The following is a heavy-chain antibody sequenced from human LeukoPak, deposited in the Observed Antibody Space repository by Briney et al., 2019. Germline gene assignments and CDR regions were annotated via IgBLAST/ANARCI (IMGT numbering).Heavy chain of an antibody. CDR1: GYTFTGCY. Sequence: ASVKVSCKASGYTFTGCYMHWVRQAPGQGLEWMGWINPNSGGTNYAQKFQGRVTMTRDTSISTAYMELSRLRSDDTAVYYCAREWSWFGDHEGYFDYWGQGTLVTVSS. D-gene: IGHD3-10*01. CDR3: AREWSWFGDHEGYFDY. CDR2: INPNSGGT. V-gene: IGHV1-2*02. J-gene: IGHJ4*02.